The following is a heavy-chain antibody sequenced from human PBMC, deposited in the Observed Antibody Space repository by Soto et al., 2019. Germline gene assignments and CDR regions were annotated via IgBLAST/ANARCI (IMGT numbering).Heavy chain of an antibody. CDR2: INPNSGGT. D-gene: IGHD2-2*01. V-gene: IGHV1-2*02. CDR1: GYTFTGYY. J-gene: IGHJ6*02. Sequence: ASVRVSCKASGYTFTGYYMHWVRQAPGQGLEWMGWINPNSGGTNYAQKFQGRVTMTRDTSISTAYMGLSRLRSDDTAVYYCLLGYCSSTSGYEYHYGMDVWGQGTPVTVSS. CDR3: LLGYCSSTSGYEYHYGMDV.